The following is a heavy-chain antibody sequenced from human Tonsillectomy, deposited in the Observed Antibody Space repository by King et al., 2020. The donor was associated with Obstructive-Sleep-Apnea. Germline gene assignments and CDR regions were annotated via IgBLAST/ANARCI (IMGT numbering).Heavy chain of an antibody. CDR3: AGDYYYDYGDYYFDY. CDR2: IWYDGSNK. V-gene: IGHV3-33*01. D-gene: IGHD4-17*01. Sequence: VQLVESGGGVVQPGRSLRLSCAASGSTFSSYGMHWVRQAPGKGLEWVAVIWYDGSNKYYADSVKGRFTISRDNSKNTLYLQMNSLRAEDTAVYYCAGDYYYDYGDYYFDYWGQGTLVTVSS. J-gene: IGHJ4*02. CDR1: GSTFSSYG.